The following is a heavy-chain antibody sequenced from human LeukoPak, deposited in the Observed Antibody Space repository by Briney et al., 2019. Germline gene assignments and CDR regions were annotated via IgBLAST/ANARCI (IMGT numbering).Heavy chain of an antibody. D-gene: IGHD6-13*01. CDR3: ARGGVAAGPWPYYYYMDV. J-gene: IGHJ6*03. CDR2: INPNSGGT. Sequence: ASVKVSCKASGYTFTGYYMHWVRQAPGQGLEWMGWINPNSGGTNYAQKFQGRVTMTRDTSISTAYMELSRLRSDDTAVYYCARGGVAAGPWPYYYYMDVWGKGTTVTVSS. V-gene: IGHV1-2*02. CDR1: GYTFTGYY.